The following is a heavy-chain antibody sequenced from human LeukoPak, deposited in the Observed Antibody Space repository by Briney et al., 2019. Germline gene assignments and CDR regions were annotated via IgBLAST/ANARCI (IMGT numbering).Heavy chain of an antibody. V-gene: IGHV4-59*11. D-gene: IGHD6-13*01. Sequence: PSETLSLTCSVSGASMSSHFWTWIRQPPGKGLQWIGFVFYSGNTHYNPSLRSRATMSLDRSNNQFSLKLTSVTAADTAVYYCVRLGRAAGFYFFDYWGQGSLVTVSS. CDR3: VRLGRAAGFYFFDY. CDR2: VFYSGNT. CDR1: GASMSSHF. J-gene: IGHJ4*02.